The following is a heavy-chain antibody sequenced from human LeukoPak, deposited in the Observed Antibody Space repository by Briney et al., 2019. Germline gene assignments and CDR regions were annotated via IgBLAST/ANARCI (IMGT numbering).Heavy chain of an antibody. V-gene: IGHV1-46*01. Sequence: GASVKVSCKASGYTFTSYYMHWVRQAPGQGLEWMGIINPSGGSTSYAQKFQGRVTTTRDMSTSTVYMELRSLRSDDTAVYYCARLSAYTMVRGVMSYYYYMDVWGKGTTVTVSS. CDR3: ARLSAYTMVRGVMSYYYYMDV. CDR1: GYTFTSYY. J-gene: IGHJ6*03. D-gene: IGHD3-10*01. CDR2: INPSGGST.